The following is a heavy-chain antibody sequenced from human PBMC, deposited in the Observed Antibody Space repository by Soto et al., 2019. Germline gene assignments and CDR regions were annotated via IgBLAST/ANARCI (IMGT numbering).Heavy chain of an antibody. J-gene: IGHJ6*04. CDR3: ARDDVLCDGGRCYGVPLDV. D-gene: IGHD2-15*01. V-gene: IGHV3-66*01. CDR2: IQSGGPT. Sequence: EVQLVESGGGLFQPGGSLRLSCAASGFTVSSKYMSWVRQAPGKGLEWVSLIQSGGPTYYADSVKGRFTISRDTSENTVHLQMDSLRAEDTAVYYCARDDVLCDGGRCYGVPLDVWGKVTTVTVSS. CDR1: GFTVSSKY.